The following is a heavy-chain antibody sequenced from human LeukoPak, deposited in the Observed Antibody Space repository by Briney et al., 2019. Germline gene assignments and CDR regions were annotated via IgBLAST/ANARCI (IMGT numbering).Heavy chain of an antibody. V-gene: IGHV1-69*01. Sequence: SVKVSCKASGGTFSSYAISWVRQAPGQGLEWMGGIIPIFGTANYAQKFQGRVTITADESTSTAYMELSSLRSEDTAVYYCARIGPLLWFGVLFSDYWGQGTLVTVSS. CDR3: ARIGPLLWFGVLFSDY. J-gene: IGHJ4*02. D-gene: IGHD3-10*01. CDR2: IIPIFGTA. CDR1: GGTFSSYA.